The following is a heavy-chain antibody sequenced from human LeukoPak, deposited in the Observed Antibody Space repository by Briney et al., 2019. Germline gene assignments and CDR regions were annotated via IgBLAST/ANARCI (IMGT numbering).Heavy chain of an antibody. Sequence: GGSLRLSCAASGFTFSTYAMSWVRQAPGKGLEWVSALSGSGDGTYHAESVKGRFTMSRDNSKNTLYLQMNSLSAEDTAIYYCAKWGDYDVLTGYYDSDYWGQGTLVTVSS. CDR2: LSGSGDGT. V-gene: IGHV3-23*01. J-gene: IGHJ4*02. CDR1: GFTFSTYA. D-gene: IGHD3-9*01. CDR3: AKWGDYDVLTGYYDSDY.